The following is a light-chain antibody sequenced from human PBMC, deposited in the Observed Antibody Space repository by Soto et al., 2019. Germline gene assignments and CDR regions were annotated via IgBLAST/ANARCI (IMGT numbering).Light chain of an antibody. CDR3: QQASSFPLT. CDR1: QSIKNY. CDR2: AAS. J-gene: IGKJ5*01. V-gene: IGKV1-39*01. Sequence: DIQMTQSPSSLSASVGDRVTITCRASQSIKNYLNWYQQKPGKAPKLLIYAASSLQSGVPSRFSGSASGTYFTLTISSLQPEDFATYYCQQASSFPLTFGQGTRLEIK.